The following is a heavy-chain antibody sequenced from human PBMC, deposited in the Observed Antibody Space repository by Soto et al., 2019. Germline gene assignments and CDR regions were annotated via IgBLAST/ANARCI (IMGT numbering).Heavy chain of an antibody. CDR3: AKDLWNYGGYGMDV. CDR1: GFTFSSYA. V-gene: IGHV3-23*01. J-gene: IGHJ6*02. Sequence: EVQLLESGGGLVQPGGSLRLSCAASGFTFSSYAMSWVRQAPGKGLEWVSAISGSGGSTYYADSVKGRFTISRDNSKNTLYLQMNSLRAGDTAVYYCAKDLWNYGGYGMDVWGQGTTVTVSS. CDR2: ISGSGGST. D-gene: IGHD1-7*01.